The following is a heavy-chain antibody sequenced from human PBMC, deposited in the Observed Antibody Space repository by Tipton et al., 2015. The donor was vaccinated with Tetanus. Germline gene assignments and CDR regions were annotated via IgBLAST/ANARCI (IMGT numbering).Heavy chain of an antibody. CDR2: ISADGHKN. CDR3: AREGLVFGPAKLSYFDF. J-gene: IGHJ4*02. D-gene: IGHD6-25*01. Sequence: SLRLSCEVSGFSLSRYVIHWVRQPPGKGLEWVAEISADGHKNYNRDSVGGRFIISRDISRDTLYLQMTNLRPDDTAIYYCAREGLVFGPAKLSYFDFWGQGTLVTVSS. CDR1: GFSLSRYV. V-gene: IGHV3-30-3*01.